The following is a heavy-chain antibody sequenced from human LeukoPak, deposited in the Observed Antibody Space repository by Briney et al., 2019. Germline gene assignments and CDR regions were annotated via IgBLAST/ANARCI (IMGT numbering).Heavy chain of an antibody. CDR3: ARDYTRGVYAFDI. CDR2: IYHSGST. J-gene: IGHJ3*02. V-gene: IGHV4-38-2*02. D-gene: IGHD3-10*01. Sequence: SETLSLTCTDSGYSISSGYYWGWIRQPPGKGLEWIGSIYHSGSTYYNPSLKSRVTISVDTSKNQFSLKLSSLTAADTAVYYCARDYTRGVYAFDIWGQGTMVTVSS. CDR1: GYSISSGYY.